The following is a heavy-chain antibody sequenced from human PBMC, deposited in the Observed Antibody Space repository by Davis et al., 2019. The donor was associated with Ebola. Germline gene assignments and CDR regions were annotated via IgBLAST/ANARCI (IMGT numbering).Heavy chain of an antibody. J-gene: IGHJ6*02. CDR1: GGSFSGYY. D-gene: IGHD5-18*01. CDR2: INHSGST. Sequence: SETLSLTCAVYGGSFSGYYWSWIRQPPGKGLEWIGEINHSGSTNYNPSLKSRVTISVDTSKNQFSLKLCSVTAADTAVYYCASSRGYSYGPLYYYYGMDVGGQGTTVTVSS. CDR3: ASSRGYSYGPLYYYYGMDV. V-gene: IGHV4-34*01.